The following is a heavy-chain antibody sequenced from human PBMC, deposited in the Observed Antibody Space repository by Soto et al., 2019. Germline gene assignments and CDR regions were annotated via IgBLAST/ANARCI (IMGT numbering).Heavy chain of an antibody. CDR2: IYYSGST. CDR1: GGSISSYY. V-gene: IGHV4-59*01. Sequence: PSEPLSLTCTVSGGSISSYYWSWIRQPPGKGLEWIGYIYYSGSTNYNPSLKSRVTISVDTSKNQFSLKLSSVTAADTAVYYCAGGSGDGYNYAFDIWGQGTMVTVSS. CDR3: AGGSGDGYNYAFDI. D-gene: IGHD5-12*01. J-gene: IGHJ3*02.